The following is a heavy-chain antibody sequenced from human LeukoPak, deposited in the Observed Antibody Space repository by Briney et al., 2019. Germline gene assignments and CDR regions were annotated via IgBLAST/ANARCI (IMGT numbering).Heavy chain of an antibody. J-gene: IGHJ4*02. D-gene: IGHD2-15*01. CDR2: ISSSDTYT. Sequence: GGSLRLSCAASGFTFSDYYMSWIRQAPGKGLEWVSYISSSDTYTNYADSVKGRFTISRDNAKNSLYLQMNSLRAEDTAVYYCTTDTRRVVVPKWGQGTLVTVSS. CDR3: TTDTRRVVVPK. V-gene: IGHV3-11*06. CDR1: GFTFSDYY.